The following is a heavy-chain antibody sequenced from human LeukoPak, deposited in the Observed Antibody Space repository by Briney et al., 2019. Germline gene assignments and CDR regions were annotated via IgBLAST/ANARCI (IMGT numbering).Heavy chain of an antibody. CDR1: GFTFNSYA. V-gene: IGHV3-23*01. J-gene: IGHJ4*02. Sequence: GGSLRLSCAASGFTFNSYAMSWVRQAPVKGLEWVSVIGGSNGITFYVGSVKGRFTISRDNSKDTLYLQMNSLRAEDTAVYYCARNENSGWGYFDYWGQGTLVTVSS. CDR2: IGGSNGIT. D-gene: IGHD5-12*01. CDR3: ARNENSGWGYFDY.